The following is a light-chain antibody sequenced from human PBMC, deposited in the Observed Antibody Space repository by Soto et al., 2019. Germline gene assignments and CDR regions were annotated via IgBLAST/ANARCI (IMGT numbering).Light chain of an antibody. Sequence: EIVLTQSPGTLSLSPGERATLSCRASQSVSSSYLAWYQQKPGQAPRLLIYDASSRATGIPDRFSGSGSGTDFTLTISRLEPEDFAVYYCQQYGSSPYTFGHRTKLEIK. J-gene: IGKJ2*01. CDR1: QSVSSSY. CDR3: QQYGSSPYT. CDR2: DAS. V-gene: IGKV3-20*01.